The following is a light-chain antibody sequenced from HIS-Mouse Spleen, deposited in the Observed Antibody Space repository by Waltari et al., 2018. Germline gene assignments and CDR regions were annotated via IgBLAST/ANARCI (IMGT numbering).Light chain of an antibody. CDR1: SSDVGRYNL. Sequence: QSALTQPASVSGSPGQSITISCTGPSSDVGRYNLVPWYQQPQGKAPKLMIYEGSKRPSGVSNRFSGSKSGNTASLTISGLQAEDEADYYCCSYAGSSTWVFGGGTKLTVL. V-gene: IGLV2-23*01. J-gene: IGLJ3*02. CDR3: CSYAGSSTWV. CDR2: EGS.